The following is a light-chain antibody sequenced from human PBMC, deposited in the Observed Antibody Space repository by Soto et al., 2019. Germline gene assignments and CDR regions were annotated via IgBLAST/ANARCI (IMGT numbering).Light chain of an antibody. CDR1: QSVSTN. CDR3: QQFDDGPRP. Sequence: EIVMTQSPATLSVSPGERATLSCRASQSVSTNLAWYQQKPGQAPRLLIYGASTRATGIPARFSGSGSGTEFTLTISSLQSVEVAVYYCQQFDDGPRPFGQGTKVDIK. J-gene: IGKJ1*01. CDR2: GAS. V-gene: IGKV3-15*01.